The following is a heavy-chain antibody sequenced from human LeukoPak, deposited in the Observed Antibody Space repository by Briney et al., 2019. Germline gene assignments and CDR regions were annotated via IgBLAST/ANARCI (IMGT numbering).Heavy chain of an antibody. CDR1: GFTLSSYG. CDR2: IWYDGSNK. D-gene: IGHD2-2*01. Sequence: GGSLRLSCAASGFTLSSYGLHWVRQAPGRGLEWVAVIWYDGSNKYYADSVKGRFTISRDNSKNTLYLQMNSLRAEDTAVYHCARAYCTSISCYAADYWGQGTLVTVSS. CDR3: ARAYCTSISCYAADY. J-gene: IGHJ4*02. V-gene: IGHV3-33*01.